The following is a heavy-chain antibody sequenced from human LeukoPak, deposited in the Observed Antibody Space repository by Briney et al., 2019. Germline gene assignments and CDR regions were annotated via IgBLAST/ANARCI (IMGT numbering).Heavy chain of an antibody. CDR3: ARNASSLGAGAFDI. CDR1: GGSISSYY. D-gene: IGHD2-2*01. V-gene: IGHV4-59*08. CDR2: INYSENMDSDNT. J-gene: IGHJ3*02. Sequence: PSETLSLTCTVSGGSISSYYWSWIRQPPGKGLEWIGYINYSENMDSDNTNYSPSLKSRVTMSLDMSKNQFSLKLSSVTAADTALYYCARNASSLGAGAFDIWGQGTMVTVSS.